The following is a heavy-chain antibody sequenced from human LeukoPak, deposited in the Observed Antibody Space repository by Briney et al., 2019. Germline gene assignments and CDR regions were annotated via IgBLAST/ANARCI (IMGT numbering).Heavy chain of an antibody. CDR2: IYYSGST. CDR1: GGSISSGGYY. J-gene: IGHJ3*02. D-gene: IGHD3-10*01. Sequence: SEALSLTCTVSGGSISSGGYYWSWIRQHPGKGLEWIGYIYYSGSTYYNPSLKSRVTISVDTSKNQFSLKQSSVTAADTAVYYCARDLALGGAFDIWGQGTMVTVSS. CDR3: ARDLALGGAFDI. V-gene: IGHV4-31*03.